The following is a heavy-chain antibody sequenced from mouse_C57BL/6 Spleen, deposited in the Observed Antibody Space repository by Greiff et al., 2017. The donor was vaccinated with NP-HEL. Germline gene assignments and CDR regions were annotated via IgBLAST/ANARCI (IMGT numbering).Heavy chain of an antibody. J-gene: IGHJ2*01. CDR3: ARVTARGYFDY. Sequence: QVQLQQPGAELVMPGASVKLSCKASGYTFTSYWMHWVKQRPGQGLEWIGEIDPSDSYTNYNQKFKGKSTLTVDKSSSTAYMQLSSLTSEDSAVYYCARVTARGYFDYWGQGTTLTVSS. V-gene: IGHV1-69*01. CDR2: IDPSDSYT. D-gene: IGHD3-1*01. CDR1: GYTFTSYW.